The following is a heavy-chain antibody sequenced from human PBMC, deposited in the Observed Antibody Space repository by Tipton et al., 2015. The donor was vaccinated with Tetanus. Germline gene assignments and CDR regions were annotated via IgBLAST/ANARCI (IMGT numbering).Heavy chain of an antibody. Sequence: TASGFIFSSYGIHWVRQAPGKGLEWVAVSWYDGTDKYYADSVKGRFTLSRDNSKNTLYLEMNSLRAEDTALYYCAREADCSGGSCFSGDFDNWGQGTQVTVSS. J-gene: IGHJ4*02. CDR2: SWYDGTDK. V-gene: IGHV3-33*01. CDR3: AREADCSGGSCFSGDFDN. D-gene: IGHD2-15*01. CDR1: GFIFSSYG.